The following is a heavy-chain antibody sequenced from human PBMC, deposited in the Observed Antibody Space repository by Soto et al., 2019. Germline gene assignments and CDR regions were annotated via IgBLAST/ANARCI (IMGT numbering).Heavy chain of an antibody. J-gene: IGHJ5*02. CDR3: AHRRNYSHTSGYYIAWFDP. CDR1: GFSLSTSGVG. V-gene: IGHV2-5*02. CDR2: IYWDDDK. D-gene: IGHD3-22*01. Sequence: SGPTLVNPTQTLTLTCTFSGFSLSTSGVGVGWIRQPPGKALEWLALIYWDDDKRYSPSLKSRLTITKDTSKNQVVLTMTNMDPVDTATYYCAHRRNYSHTSGYYIAWFDPWGQGTLVTVSS.